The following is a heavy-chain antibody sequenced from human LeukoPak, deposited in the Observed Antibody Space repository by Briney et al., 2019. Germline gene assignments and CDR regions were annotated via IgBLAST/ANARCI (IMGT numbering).Heavy chain of an antibody. J-gene: IGHJ3*02. CDR1: GFTFTGYS. Sequence: GGSLRLSCAVSGFTFTGYSMNWVRQAPGKGLEWVSSISSSSSHIFYADSVKGRFAISRDNARNALDLQMNSLRAEDAAVYYCARSVMTGSTTRAFDMWGQGTMVTVSS. CDR3: ARSVMTGSTTRAFDM. D-gene: IGHD2/OR15-2a*01. CDR2: ISSSSSHI. V-gene: IGHV3-21*01.